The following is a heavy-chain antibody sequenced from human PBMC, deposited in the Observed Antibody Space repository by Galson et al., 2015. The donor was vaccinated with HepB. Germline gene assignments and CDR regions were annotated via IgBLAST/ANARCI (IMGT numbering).Heavy chain of an antibody. J-gene: IGHJ6*02. CDR3: AKEGNYYYGMDV. Sequence: SLRLSCAASGFTFSSYGMHWVRQAPGKGLEWVAVISYDGSNKYYADSVKGRFTISRDNSKNTLYLQMNSLRAEDTAVYYCAKEGNYYYGMDVWGQGTTVTVSS. CDR2: ISYDGSNK. V-gene: IGHV3-30*18. CDR1: GFTFSSYG.